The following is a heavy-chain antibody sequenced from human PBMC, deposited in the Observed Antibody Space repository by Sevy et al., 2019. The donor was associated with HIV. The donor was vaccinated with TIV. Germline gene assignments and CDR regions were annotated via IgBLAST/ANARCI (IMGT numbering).Heavy chain of an antibody. CDR2: ISGRNGDT. CDR1: EYTFTNYG. Sequence: ASVKVSCKASEYTFTNYGISWVRRAPGQGLEWMGWISGRNGDTNYAQKFQGRVTMTTDTSTSTVYMELRSLRSDDTAVYYCTRDSWTKDYYYYMDVWGKGTTVTVSS. V-gene: IGHV1-18*01. CDR3: TRDSWTKDYYYYMDV. D-gene: IGHD5-12*01. J-gene: IGHJ6*03.